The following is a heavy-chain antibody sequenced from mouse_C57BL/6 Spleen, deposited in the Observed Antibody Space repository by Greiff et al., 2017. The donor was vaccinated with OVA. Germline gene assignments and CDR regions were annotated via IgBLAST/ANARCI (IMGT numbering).Heavy chain of an antibody. CDR1: GYTFTDHE. V-gene: IGHV1-15*01. CDR2: IDPETGGT. J-gene: IGHJ4*01. CDR3: TRYYYGSSYAMDY. D-gene: IGHD1-1*01. Sequence: VQLQQSGAELVRPGASVTLSCKASGYTFTDHEMHWVKQTPVHGLEWIGAIDPETGGTAYNQKFKGKAILTADKSSSPAYMELRSLTSEDSAVYYCTRYYYGSSYAMDYWGQGTSVTVSS.